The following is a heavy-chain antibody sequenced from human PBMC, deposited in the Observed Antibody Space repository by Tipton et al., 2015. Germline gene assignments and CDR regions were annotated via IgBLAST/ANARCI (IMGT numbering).Heavy chain of an antibody. V-gene: IGHV4-59*01. Sequence: GLVKPSETLSLSCSVSGGSISNYFWGWIRQPPGKGLEWIGYISFSDTTHYNPSLKSRITISLNTSKNQFSLKMSSVTAADTAVYFCARDLEHGMDVWGQGTTVTVS. J-gene: IGHJ6*02. CDR3: ARDLEHGMDV. CDR2: ISFSDTT. CDR1: GGSISNYF.